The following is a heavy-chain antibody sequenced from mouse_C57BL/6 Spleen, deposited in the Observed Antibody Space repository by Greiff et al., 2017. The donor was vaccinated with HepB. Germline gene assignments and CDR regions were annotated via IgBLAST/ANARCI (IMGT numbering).Heavy chain of an antibody. D-gene: IGHD3-2*02. Sequence: VQLQQSGAELVKPGASVKLSCKASGYTFTEYPIHWVKQRSGQGLEWIGWFYPGSGSIKYNEKFKDKATLTADKSSSTVYMELSRLTSEDSAVYFWARHERGAYSSGYVYAMDYWGQGTSVTVSA. CDR2: FYPGSGSI. CDR1: GYTFTEYP. CDR3: ARHERGAYSSGYVYAMDY. J-gene: IGHJ4*01. V-gene: IGHV1-62-2*01.